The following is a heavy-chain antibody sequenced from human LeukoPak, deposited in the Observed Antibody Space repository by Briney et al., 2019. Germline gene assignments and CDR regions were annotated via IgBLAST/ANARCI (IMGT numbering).Heavy chain of an antibody. CDR1: GFTFSNYA. V-gene: IGHV3-23*01. D-gene: IGHD3-16*01. J-gene: IGHJ4*02. CDR2: ISDSGVTA. Sequence: PGGSLRLSCVVSGFTFSNYAMGWVRQAPGQGLDWVSAISDSGVTAYYADSVKGRFTISRDNSKSTLYLQMNSLRAEDPAVYYCANLNAPYWGNPDYWGQGTLVTVSS. CDR3: ANLNAPYWGNPDY.